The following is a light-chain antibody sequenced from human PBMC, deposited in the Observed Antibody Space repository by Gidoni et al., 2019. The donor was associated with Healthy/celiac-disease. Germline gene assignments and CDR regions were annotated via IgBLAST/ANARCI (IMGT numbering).Light chain of an antibody. J-gene: IGLJ3*02. CDR1: NLGSKS. Sequence: SYVLTQPPSVSVDPRKTARIPCGGNNLGSKSVHWYQQKPGQAPVLVVYDDSDRPSGIPERFSVSTSGNTATLTISMVEAEDEADDYCQVWDSSSDHWVFGGGTKLTVL. V-gene: IGLV3-21*03. CDR2: DDS. CDR3: QVWDSSSDHWV.